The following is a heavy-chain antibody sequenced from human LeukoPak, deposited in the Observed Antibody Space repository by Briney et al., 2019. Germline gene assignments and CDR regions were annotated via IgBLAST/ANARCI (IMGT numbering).Heavy chain of an antibody. J-gene: IGHJ6*03. CDR2: IYYSGNT. V-gene: IGHV4-39*07. CDR1: GGSISSSSYY. Sequence: PSETLSLTCTVSGGSISSSSYYWGWIRQPPGKSLEWIASIYYSGNTYYNASLKSRVTISVDTSNNHFSLKLSSVTAADTAMYYCARENYYYNYYIDVWGKGTTVTVSS. CDR3: ARENYYYNYYIDV.